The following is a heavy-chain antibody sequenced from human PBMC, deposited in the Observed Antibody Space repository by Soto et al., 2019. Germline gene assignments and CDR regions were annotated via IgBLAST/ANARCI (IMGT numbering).Heavy chain of an antibody. CDR1: SFSLNTRGVG. J-gene: IGHJ4*02. D-gene: IGHD3-22*01. CDR3: ARLSSYDTGSQTYDD. CDR2: VYWDDDK. Sequence: QITLKESGPGLVKPTQTLTLTCSFSSFSLNTRGVGVGWIRQPPGKALEWLTVVYWDDDKRFSPSLKSRLTITKDAPKNQVVLTMTNVDPVDTATYYCARLSSYDTGSQTYDDWGQGTLVTVSS. V-gene: IGHV2-5*02.